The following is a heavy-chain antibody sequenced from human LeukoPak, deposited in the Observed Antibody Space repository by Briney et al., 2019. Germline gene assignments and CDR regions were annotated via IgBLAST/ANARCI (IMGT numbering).Heavy chain of an antibody. J-gene: IGHJ5*02. V-gene: IGHV1-2*02. CDR3: ARKSAGFLTA. D-gene: IGHD2/OR15-2a*01. CDR1: GYTFTGDQ. CDR2: IKPSSGDT. Sequence: ASVKVSCKASGYTFTGDQIYWLRQAPGQGLEWVGWIKPSSGDTLYEQKFQGRVTMTRDKSISSAYMELSSLRSDDTAVYYRARKSAGFLTAWGQGTPVTVSS.